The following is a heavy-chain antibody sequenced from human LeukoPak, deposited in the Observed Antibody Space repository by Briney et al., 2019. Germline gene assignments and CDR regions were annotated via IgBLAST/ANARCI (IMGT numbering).Heavy chain of an antibody. D-gene: IGHD4-17*01. CDR3: ASAASYGDYVKSPFDY. J-gene: IGHJ4*02. CDR1: GFTFSSYA. V-gene: IGHV3-30-3*01. Sequence: PGRSLRLSCAASGFTFSSYAMHWVRQAPGKGLEWVAVISYDGSNKYYADSVKGRFTISRDNAKNSLYLQMNSLRAEDTAVYYCASAASYGDYVKSPFDYWGQGTLVTVSS. CDR2: ISYDGSNK.